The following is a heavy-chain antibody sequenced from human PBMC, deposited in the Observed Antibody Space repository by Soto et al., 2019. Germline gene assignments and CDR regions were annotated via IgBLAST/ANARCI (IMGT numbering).Heavy chain of an antibody. V-gene: IGHV3-30*18. CDR3: AKDSSSDPHHSYYMDV. J-gene: IGHJ6*03. CDR1: EFNFSSYG. CDR2: ISYDGSNK. Sequence: QVQLVESGGGVVQPGRSLRLSCAASEFNFSSYGMQWVRQAPGKGMEWVAVISYDGSNKYYADSVKGRFTISRDNSKNTLYLQMNSLRGEDTAVYYCAKDSSSDPHHSYYMDVWGKGTTVTVSS.